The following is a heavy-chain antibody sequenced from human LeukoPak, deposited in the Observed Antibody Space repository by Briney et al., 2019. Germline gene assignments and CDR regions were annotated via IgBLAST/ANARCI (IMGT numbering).Heavy chain of an antibody. V-gene: IGHV3-30*02. Sequence: GGSLRLSCAASGFIFSGYGMHWVRQAPGKGLQWVTFIRYEGSNKYYADSVKGRFTISRDNSKNTLYLQMNSLRVEDTAVYYCAKESDVAAAGIDYWGLGTLVTVSS. CDR3: AKESDVAAAGIDY. J-gene: IGHJ4*02. CDR2: IRYEGSNK. D-gene: IGHD6-13*01. CDR1: GFIFSGYG.